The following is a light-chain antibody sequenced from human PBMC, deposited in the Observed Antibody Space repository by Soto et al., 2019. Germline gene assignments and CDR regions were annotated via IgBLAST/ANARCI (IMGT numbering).Light chain of an antibody. CDR1: SSNIGAGYD. V-gene: IGLV1-40*01. CDR3: QSYDTGLGGYV. J-gene: IGLJ1*01. CDR2: GNN. Sequence: SVLTQPPSVSGAPGQRVTISCTGGSSNIGAGYDVQWYQQLPGTAPRLPIYGNNNRPSGVPERFSGSNSGTSASLAISGLQADDELDYYCQSYDTGLGGYVFGTGTKVTVL.